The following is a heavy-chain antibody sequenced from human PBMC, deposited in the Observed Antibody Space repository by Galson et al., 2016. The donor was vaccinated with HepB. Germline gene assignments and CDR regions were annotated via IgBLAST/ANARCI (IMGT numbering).Heavy chain of an antibody. CDR3: ARGHYDSSGLDY. CDR2: INTGNGNT. V-gene: IGHV1-3*04. J-gene: IGHJ4*02. D-gene: IGHD3-22*01. Sequence: SVKVSCKASGYTFTSYAMHWVRQAPGQRLEWMGWINTGNGNTEYSQKFQGRVTITRDTSASTAYMELSSLRSEDTAVYYCARGHYDSSGLDYWGQGTLVTVSS. CDR1: GYTFTSYA.